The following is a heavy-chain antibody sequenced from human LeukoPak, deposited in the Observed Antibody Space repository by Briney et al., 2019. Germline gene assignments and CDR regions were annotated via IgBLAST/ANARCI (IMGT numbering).Heavy chain of an antibody. D-gene: IGHD6-13*01. Sequence: PGGSLRLSCAVSGLTFSSYWMHWVRQAPGKGLVWVSRINSDGSSTRYADSVKGRFTISRDNAKNTPYLQMNSLRVEDTAVYYCGRSGQQLAPFDYWGQGTLVTVSS. V-gene: IGHV3-74*01. CDR3: GRSGQQLAPFDY. J-gene: IGHJ4*02. CDR1: GLTFSSYW. CDR2: INSDGSST.